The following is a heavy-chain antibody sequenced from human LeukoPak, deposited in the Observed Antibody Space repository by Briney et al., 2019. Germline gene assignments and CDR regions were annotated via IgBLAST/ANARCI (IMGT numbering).Heavy chain of an antibody. CDR3: ARGGLLWFGALLPIDY. CDR2: ISSSGSTI. D-gene: IGHD3-10*01. J-gene: IGHJ4*02. CDR1: GFTFSSYE. Sequence: LGGSLRLSCAASGFTFSSYEMNWVRQAPGKGLEWVSYISSSGSTIYYADSVKGRFTISRDNAKNSLYLQMNSLRAEDTAVYYCARGGLLWFGALLPIDYWGQGTLVTVSS. V-gene: IGHV3-48*03.